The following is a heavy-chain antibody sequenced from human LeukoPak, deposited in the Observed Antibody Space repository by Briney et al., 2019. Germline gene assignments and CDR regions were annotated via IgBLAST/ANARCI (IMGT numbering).Heavy chain of an antibody. J-gene: IGHJ4*02. V-gene: IGHV4-61*02. D-gene: IGHD2/OR15-2a*01. CDR2: IYTSGSS. CDR3: ARYLDPGFDY. CDR1: GGSINSGRYY. Sequence: SETLSLTCTVSGGSINSGRYYWSWIRQPAGKGLEWIGRIYTSGSSNYNPSLKSRVTISVDTSKNQFSLKLSSVTAADTAVYYCARYLDPGFDYWGQGTLVTVSS.